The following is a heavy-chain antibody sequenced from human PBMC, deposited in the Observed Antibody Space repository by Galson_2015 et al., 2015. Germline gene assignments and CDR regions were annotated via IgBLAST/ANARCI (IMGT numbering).Heavy chain of an antibody. Sequence: SLRLSCAASGFTFSSYGMHWVRQAPGKGLEWVAVIWYDGSNKYYADSVKGRFTISRDNSKNTLYLQMNSLRAEDTAVYYCARDRYSYGYVPLYYGMDVWGQGTTVTVSS. CDR1: GFTFSSYG. J-gene: IGHJ6*02. CDR2: IWYDGSNK. CDR3: ARDRYSYGYVPLYYGMDV. V-gene: IGHV3-33*01. D-gene: IGHD5-18*01.